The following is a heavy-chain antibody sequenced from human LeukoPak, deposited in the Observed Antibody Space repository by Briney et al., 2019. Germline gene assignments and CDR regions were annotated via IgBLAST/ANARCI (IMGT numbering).Heavy chain of an antibody. CDR3: GGGSGSYYKDAFDI. Sequence: GGSLRLSCAASGFTFSSNYMSWVRQAPGKGLEWVSVIYSGGSTYYADSVKGRFTISRDNSKNTLYLQMNSLRAEDTAVYYCGGGSGSYYKDAFDIWGQGTMVTVSS. V-gene: IGHV3-53*01. CDR1: GFTFSSNY. J-gene: IGHJ3*02. D-gene: IGHD3-10*01. CDR2: IYSGGST.